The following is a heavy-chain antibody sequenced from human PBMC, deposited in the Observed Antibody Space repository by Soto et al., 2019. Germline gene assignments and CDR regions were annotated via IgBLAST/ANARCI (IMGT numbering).Heavy chain of an antibody. CDR2: ISFDGDEK. Sequence: QVQLVESGGGVVHPGKSLRLSCAGSTVTFTDYDMQWVRQAPGKGLEWVAGISFDGDEKYYADSVKGRFSISRDNSEKTLHLQMNSLRADDTAIYSCVNSGDYVVDYWGQGTLVTVSS. CDR3: VNSGDYVVDY. D-gene: IGHD4-17*01. CDR1: TVTFTDYD. V-gene: IGHV3-33*08. J-gene: IGHJ4*02.